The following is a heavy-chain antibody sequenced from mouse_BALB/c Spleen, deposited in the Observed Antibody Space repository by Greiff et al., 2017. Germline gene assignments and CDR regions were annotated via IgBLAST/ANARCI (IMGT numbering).Heavy chain of an antibody. CDR3: ARDAGYRYDYWYFDV. J-gene: IGHJ1*01. V-gene: IGHV3-6*02. D-gene: IGHD2-14*01. Sequence: EVKLMESGPGLVKPSQSLSLTCSVTGYSITSGYYWNWIRQFPGNKLEWMGYISYDGSNNYNPSLKNRISITRDTSKNQFFLKLNSVTTEDTATYYCARDAGYRYDYWYFDVWGAGTTVTVSS. CDR2: ISYDGSN. CDR1: GYSITSGYY.